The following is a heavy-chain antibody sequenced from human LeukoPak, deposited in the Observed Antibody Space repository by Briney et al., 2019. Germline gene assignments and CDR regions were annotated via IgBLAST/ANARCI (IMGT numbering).Heavy chain of an antibody. D-gene: IGHD2-2*01. Sequence: SVKVSCKASGGTFSSHDFSWVRQAPGQGLEWMGGIIPILGRTNYAQKFQGRVTITADEATSTAYMELSSLRSEDTAVYYCAGGRTDIVVVPATLRNYYFDYWGQGTLVTVSS. CDR2: IIPILGRT. V-gene: IGHV1-69*10. J-gene: IGHJ4*02. CDR3: AGGRTDIVVVPATLRNYYFDY. CDR1: GGTFSSHD.